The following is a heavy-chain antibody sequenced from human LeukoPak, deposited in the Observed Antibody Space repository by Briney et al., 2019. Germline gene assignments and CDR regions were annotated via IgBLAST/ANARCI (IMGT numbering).Heavy chain of an antibody. J-gene: IGHJ6*03. CDR1: GFTFSDYY. V-gene: IGHV3-11*01. D-gene: IGHD3-22*01. CDR3: AKDRRITMIVAPGYMDV. Sequence: GGSLRLSCAASGFTFSDYYMSWIRQAPGKGLGWVSYISGGGSTIYYADSVKGRFTISRDNAKNSLYLQMNSLRAEDTAVYYCAKDRRITMIVAPGYMDVWGKGTTVTISS. CDR2: ISGGGSTI.